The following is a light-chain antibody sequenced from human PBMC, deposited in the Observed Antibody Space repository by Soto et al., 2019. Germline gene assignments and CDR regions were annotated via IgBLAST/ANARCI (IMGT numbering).Light chain of an antibody. J-gene: IGLJ1*01. CDR3: SSYAGSDMGV. CDR1: SSDVGGYNF. Sequence: QSALTQPPSASGSPGQSVTISCTGTSSDVGGYNFVSWYQQHPGKAPKLIIYEVSKRPSGVPDRFSGSKSGNTASLTVSGLHADDEADYYCSSYAGSDMGVFGTGTKVTV. CDR2: EVS. V-gene: IGLV2-8*01.